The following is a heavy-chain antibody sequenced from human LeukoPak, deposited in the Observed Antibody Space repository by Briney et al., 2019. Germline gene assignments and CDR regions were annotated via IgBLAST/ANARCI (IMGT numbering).Heavy chain of an antibody. CDR3: ASLGHRSFDWEPEGY. J-gene: IGHJ4*02. V-gene: IGHV4-39*01. CDR2: IYYSGNT. D-gene: IGHD3-9*01. Sequence: PSETLSLTCTVSGVSISSSNSYWGWIRQPPGKGLEWIGSIYYSGNTYYNASLKSQVSISIDTSKNQFSLKLTSVTAADTAVYYCASLGHRSFDWEPEGYWGQGTLVTVSS. CDR1: GVSISSSNSY.